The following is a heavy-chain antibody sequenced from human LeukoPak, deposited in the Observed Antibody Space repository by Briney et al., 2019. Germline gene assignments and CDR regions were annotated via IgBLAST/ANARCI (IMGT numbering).Heavy chain of an antibody. CDR3: ARESERNDGWFDP. V-gene: IGHV1-8*01. CDR2: VSPKTGRT. J-gene: IGHJ5*02. CDR1: GYTFRSHD. Sequence: ASVLVSCKASGYTFRSHDINWVRQATGQGLEWMGWVSPKTGRTGYAQKFQGRVYMTTNASLSTAYMELSSQRSDDTAVYFCARESERNDGWFDPWGQGTLVTVSS. D-gene: IGHD1-1*01.